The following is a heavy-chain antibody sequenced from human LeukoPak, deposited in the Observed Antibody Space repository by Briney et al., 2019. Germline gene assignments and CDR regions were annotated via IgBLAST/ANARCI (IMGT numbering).Heavy chain of an antibody. D-gene: IGHD6-6*01. J-gene: IGHJ3*01. CDR2: INSDGSEG. CDR3: ARSSYSSSSSV. Sequence: GGSLRLSCAASGFTFSSYYMSWVRQAPGKGLEWVASINSDGSEGYYADVVKGRFTISRDNAKNSLYLQINSLRAEDTAVYYCARSSYSSSSSVWGQGTMVTVSS. V-gene: IGHV3-7*03. CDR1: GFTFSSYY.